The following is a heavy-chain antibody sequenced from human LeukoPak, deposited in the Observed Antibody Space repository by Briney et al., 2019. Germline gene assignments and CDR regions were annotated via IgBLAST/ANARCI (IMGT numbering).Heavy chain of an antibody. CDR1: RYTPTSYG. D-gene: IGHD3-22*01. Sequence: TLRLSSEASRYTPTSYGIKWVRQTPRQRHEWMGWISAYTGNTNYAQTLQGRVSMTTDTSTRTAYMELRSMTSDDTAVYYCARDSTGYYGYWGQGTLVTVSS. J-gene: IGHJ4*02. V-gene: IGHV1-18*01. CDR2: ISAYTGNT. CDR3: ARDSTGYYGY.